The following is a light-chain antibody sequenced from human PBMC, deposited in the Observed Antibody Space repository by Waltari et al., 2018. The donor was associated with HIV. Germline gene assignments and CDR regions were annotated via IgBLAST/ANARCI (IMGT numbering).Light chain of an antibody. V-gene: IGLV3-21*02. CDR1: NIGIKS. CDR2: DDK. J-gene: IGLJ2*01. CDR3: QVWDSSTDHMV. Sequence: SYVLTQPPSVSVAPGQTARITCGGDNIGIKSVHWYQQKPGQAHVLVVYDDKDRPSGIPERFSGSNSENTATLIIRSVEVGDEADYYCQVWDSSTDHMVFGGGTKLTVL.